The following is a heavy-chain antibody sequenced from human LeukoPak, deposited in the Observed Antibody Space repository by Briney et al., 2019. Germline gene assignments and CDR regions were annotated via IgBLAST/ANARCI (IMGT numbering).Heavy chain of an antibody. J-gene: IGHJ6*02. CDR1: GGSISSSSYY. Sequence: SETLSLTCTVSGGSISSSSYYWGWIRQPPGKGLEWIGSIYYSGSTYYNPSLKSRVTISVDTSKNQFSLKLSSVTAADTAVYYCARDGKGGGMDVWGQGTTVTVSS. CDR2: IYYSGST. D-gene: IGHD1-26*01. V-gene: IGHV4-39*07. CDR3: ARDGKGGGMDV.